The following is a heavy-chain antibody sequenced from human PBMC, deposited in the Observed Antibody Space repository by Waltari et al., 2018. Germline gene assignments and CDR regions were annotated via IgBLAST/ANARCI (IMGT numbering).Heavy chain of an antibody. CDR2: TILKDVT. J-gene: IGHJ1*01. V-gene: IGHV4-34*02. CDR3: ARGPRDKWLGRYSGEYFHH. Sequence: QVQLQQWGATLLKPSETLSLTCAVYGSSLRDYFWTWIRQFPGKGLEWIGETILKDVTYYTPSLESRVSVHLDTSKNQFDLRLESVTAADTAIYYCARGPRDKWLGRYSGEYFHHWGPGTLVSVSA. CDR1: GSSLRDYF. D-gene: IGHD6-19*01.